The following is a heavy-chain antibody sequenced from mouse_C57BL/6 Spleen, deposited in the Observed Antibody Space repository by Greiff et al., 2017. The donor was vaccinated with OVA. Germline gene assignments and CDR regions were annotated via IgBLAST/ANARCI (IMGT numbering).Heavy chain of an antibody. Sequence: VQLQQPGAELVKPGASVKLSCKASGYTFTSYWMHWVKQRPGQGLEWIGMIHPNSGSTNYTEKFKSKATLTVDKSSSTAYMQLSSLTSADSAVYYCARSEITTPYYFDDWGQGTTRTVSS. D-gene: IGHD1-1*01. V-gene: IGHV1-64*01. CDR3: ARSEITTPYYFDD. J-gene: IGHJ2*01. CDR1: GYTFTSYW. CDR2: IHPNSGST.